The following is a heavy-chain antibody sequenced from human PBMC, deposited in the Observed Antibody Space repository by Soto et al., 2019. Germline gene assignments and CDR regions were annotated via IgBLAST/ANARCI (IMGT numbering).Heavy chain of an antibody. CDR1: GFTFIRYG. J-gene: IGHJ4*02. CDR3: TKDSVLTWAD. D-gene: IGHD2-8*01. Sequence: EVQLLESGGGLVQPGRSLSLSCAASGFTFIRYGMSCVRQPPRKGLEWVSGISDGPSTTYYADSVKVRFTISRDNLKNTMYLQLKILRAETAAVYYGTKDSVLTWADWGQGNLVTVSS. V-gene: IGHV3-23*01. CDR2: ISDGPSTT.